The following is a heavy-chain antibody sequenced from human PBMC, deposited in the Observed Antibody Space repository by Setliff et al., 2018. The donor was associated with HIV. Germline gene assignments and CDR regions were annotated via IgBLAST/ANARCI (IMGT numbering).Heavy chain of an antibody. Sequence: PGGSLRLSCAASGFRFRSYWMSWVRQAPGKGLEWVANIKQDGSEKYYVDSVKGRFTISRDNAKNSVFLQMNSLRAEDTAVYYCARSHYSRGESFDYWGQGTLVTVSS. V-gene: IGHV3-7*01. CDR3: ARSHYSRGESFDY. CDR1: GFRFRSYW. J-gene: IGHJ4*02. CDR2: IKQDGSEK. D-gene: IGHD2-21*01.